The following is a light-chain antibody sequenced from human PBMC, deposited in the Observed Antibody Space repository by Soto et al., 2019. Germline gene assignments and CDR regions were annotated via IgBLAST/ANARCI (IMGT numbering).Light chain of an antibody. CDR3: QQRSNWPPIT. CDR1: QSVSSY. J-gene: IGKJ5*01. CDR2: DAS. Sequence: EIVLTQSPATLSLSPGERATLSCRASQSVSSYLAWYQQKPGQAPRLLIYDASNRATGIPARFSGNGSGTDFTLTISRLEPEDFAVYYCQQRSNWPPITFAQGTRLEIK. V-gene: IGKV3-11*01.